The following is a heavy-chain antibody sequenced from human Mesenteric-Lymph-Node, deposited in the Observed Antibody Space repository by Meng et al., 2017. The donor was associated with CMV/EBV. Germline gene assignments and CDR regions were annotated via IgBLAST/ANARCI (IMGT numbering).Heavy chain of an antibody. D-gene: IGHD2-8*01. CDR1: GFTFSSYW. V-gene: IGHV3-74*01. Sequence: GESLKISCAASGFTFSSYWMHWVRQAPGKGLVWVSRINGDGSSTTHADSVKGRFTVSRDNAKNTVYLQMNGLRPEDTALYYCAKDWGVLMVLPDGFDFWGQGTLVTSPQ. CDR3: AKDWGVLMVLPDGFDF. CDR2: INGDGSST. J-gene: IGHJ4*02.